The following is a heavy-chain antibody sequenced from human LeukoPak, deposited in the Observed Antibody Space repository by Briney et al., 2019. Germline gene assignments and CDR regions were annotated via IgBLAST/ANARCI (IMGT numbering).Heavy chain of an antibody. CDR3: ARDNPGPARFLEWLSDYYYYGMDV. CDR2: IIPILGIA. CDR1: GGTFSSYA. V-gene: IGHV1-69*04. J-gene: IGHJ6*02. D-gene: IGHD3-3*01. Sequence: ASVKVSCKASGGTFSSYAISWVRQAPGQGLEWMGRIIPILGIANYAQKFQGRVTITADKSTSTAYMELSSLRAEDTAVYYCARDNPGPARFLEWLSDYYYYGMDVWGQGTTVTVSS.